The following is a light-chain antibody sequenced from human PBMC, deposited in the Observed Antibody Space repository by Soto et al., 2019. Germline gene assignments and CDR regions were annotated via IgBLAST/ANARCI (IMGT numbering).Light chain of an antibody. Sequence: QSALTQPASVSGSPGQSITISCTGTSSDVGGYNHVAWYQQYPGKAPKLIIFEVSDRPSGISNRFSGSRSGNTASLTISGLQAEDEADYYCCSFAGTGTQYVFGTGTKVTVL. J-gene: IGLJ1*01. CDR3: CSFAGTGTQYV. V-gene: IGLV2-23*02. CDR2: EVS. CDR1: SSDVGGYNH.